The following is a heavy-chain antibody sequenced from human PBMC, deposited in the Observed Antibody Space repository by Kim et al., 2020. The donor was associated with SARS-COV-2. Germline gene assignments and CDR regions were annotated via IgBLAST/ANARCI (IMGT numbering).Heavy chain of an antibody. CDR2: ISGSGGST. D-gene: IGHD6-19*01. V-gene: IGHV3-23*01. J-gene: IGHJ4*02. CDR1: GFTFSSYA. Sequence: GGSLRLSCAASGFTFSSYAMSWVRQAPGKGLEWVSAISGSGGSTYYADSVKGRFTISRDNSKNTLYLQMNSLRAEDTAVYYCAKVYDSSGWYGRGDDYWGQGTLVTVSS. CDR3: AKVYDSSGWYGRGDDY.